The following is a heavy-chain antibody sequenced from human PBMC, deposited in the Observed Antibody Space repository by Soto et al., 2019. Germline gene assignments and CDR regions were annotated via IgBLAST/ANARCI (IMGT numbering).Heavy chain of an antibody. CDR2: IYPGDSDT. CDR3: ASPHRYCSGASCLNY. Sequence: PGESLKISCKGSGYSFTSYWIGWVRQMPGKGLEWMGIIYPGDSDTRYSPSFQGQVTISADKSISTAYLQWSSLKASDTAMYYCASPHRYCSGASCLNYWGQGTLVTVSS. CDR1: GYSFTSYW. D-gene: IGHD2-15*01. J-gene: IGHJ4*02. V-gene: IGHV5-51*01.